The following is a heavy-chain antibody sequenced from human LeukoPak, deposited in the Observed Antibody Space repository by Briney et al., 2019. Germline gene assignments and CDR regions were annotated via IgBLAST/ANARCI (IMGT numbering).Heavy chain of an antibody. D-gene: IGHD3-10*01. Sequence: SETLSLTCTVSGGSISSGSYYWSWIRQPPGKGLEWIGFIYYSGSTSYNPSLKSRVTISVDTSKNQFSLKLSSVTTADTAVYYCAREAVAGGSGSNYYYYGTDVWGQGTTVTVSS. CDR2: IYYSGST. J-gene: IGHJ6*02. V-gene: IGHV4-61*01. CDR1: GGSISSGSYY. CDR3: AREAVAGGSGSNYYYYGTDV.